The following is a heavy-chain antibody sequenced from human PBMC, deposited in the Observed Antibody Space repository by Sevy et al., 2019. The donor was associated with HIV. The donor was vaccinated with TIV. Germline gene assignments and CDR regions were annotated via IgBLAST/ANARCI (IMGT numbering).Heavy chain of an antibody. D-gene: IGHD3-16*02. V-gene: IGHV4-34*01. J-gene: IGHJ6*02. CDR3: ARDPSIMITFGGVIAPPYYYGMDV. CDR1: GGSFSGYY. Sequence: SETLSLTCAVYGGSFSGYYWSWIRQPPGKGLEWIGEINHSGSTKYNPSLKSRVTISVDTSKNQFSLKLSSVTAADTAVYYCARDPSIMITFGGVIAPPYYYGMDVWGQGTTVTVSS. CDR2: INHSGST.